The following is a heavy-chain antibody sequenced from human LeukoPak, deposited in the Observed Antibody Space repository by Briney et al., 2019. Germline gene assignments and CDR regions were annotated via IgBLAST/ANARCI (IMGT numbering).Heavy chain of an antibody. J-gene: IGHJ4*02. D-gene: IGHD3-10*01. Sequence: PGGSLRLSCEASGFTFATYWMHWVRQAAGKGLVWVARINTDGYVTTYAESVRGRFTVSRGNAENTLYLQMNDLRPEDTAVYYCIRETHVGLHLEFWGQGTLATVAS. CDR2: INTDGYVT. V-gene: IGHV3-74*03. CDR1: GFTFATYW. CDR3: IRETHVGLHLEF.